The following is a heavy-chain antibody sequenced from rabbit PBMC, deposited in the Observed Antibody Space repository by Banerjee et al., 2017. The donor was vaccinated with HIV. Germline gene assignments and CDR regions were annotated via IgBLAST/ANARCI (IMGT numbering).Heavy chain of an antibody. CDR3: ARDTNGIYIVFNL. CDR2: IYGGSSGTT. CDR1: GFSFSSNYY. D-gene: IGHD1-1*01. Sequence: QEQLEESGGDLVQPEGSLTLTCTASGFSFSSNYYMCWVRQAPGKGLEWIACIYGGSSGTTYYASWAKGRFTISKTSSTTVTLQLTSLTAADTATYFCARDTNGIYIVFNLWGPGTLVTVS. J-gene: IGHJ4*01. V-gene: IGHV1S45*01.